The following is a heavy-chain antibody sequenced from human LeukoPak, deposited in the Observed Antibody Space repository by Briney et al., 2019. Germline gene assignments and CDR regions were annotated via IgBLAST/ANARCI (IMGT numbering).Heavy chain of an antibody. CDR3: ARGDY. V-gene: IGHV1-8*01. CDR2: MNPNSGNT. J-gene: IGHJ4*02. Sequence: ASVTVSCKASGYSFTSYDINWVRQATGQGLEWVGSMNPNSGNTDYAQKFQGRITMTRSTSISTAYMELSSLRSEDTAVYYCARGDYWGQGTLVTVSS. CDR1: GYSFTSYD.